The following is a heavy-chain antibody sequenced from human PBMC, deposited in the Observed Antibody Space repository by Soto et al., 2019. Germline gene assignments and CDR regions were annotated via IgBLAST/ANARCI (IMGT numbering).Heavy chain of an antibody. CDR2: IYSSGIT. D-gene: IGHD2-8*01. CDR3: ATKPNGLYYFDY. J-gene: IGHJ4*02. V-gene: IGHV4-31*03. Sequence: QVQLQESGPGLVQPSQTLSLTCTVSGGSISSGGYYWSWIRQHPGKGLEWIGYIYSSGITYYDPSLKSRVTMSVDMSKNQFSLRLSSVPAADTAVYYCATKPNGLYYFDYWGQGALVTVSS. CDR1: GGSISSGGYY.